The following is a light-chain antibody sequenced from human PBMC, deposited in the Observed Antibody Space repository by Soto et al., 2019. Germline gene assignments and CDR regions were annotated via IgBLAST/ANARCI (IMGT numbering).Light chain of an antibody. J-gene: IGKJ1*01. CDR1: QSVSSN. Sequence: EIVMTQSPATLSVSPGERSTLSCMSIQSVSSNLAWYQQKPGQAPRLLIYGASTRATGIPARFSGSGFGTEFTLTISSLQSEDFAVYYCQQYNNWPSWTFGQGTKVDIK. V-gene: IGKV3-15*01. CDR3: QQYNNWPSWT. CDR2: GAS.